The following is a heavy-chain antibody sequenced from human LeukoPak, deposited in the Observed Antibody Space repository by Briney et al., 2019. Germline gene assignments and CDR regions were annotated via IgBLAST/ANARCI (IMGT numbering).Heavy chain of an antibody. V-gene: IGHV4-39*07. Sequence: SETLSLTCTVSGGSISSSSYYWGWIRQPPGKGLEWIGSIYYSGSTYYNPSLKSRVTISVDTSKNQFSLKLSSVTAADTAVYYCARAWLYYFDYWGQGTLVTVSS. D-gene: IGHD3-10*01. CDR2: IYYSGST. J-gene: IGHJ4*02. CDR3: ARAWLYYFDY. CDR1: GGSISSSSYY.